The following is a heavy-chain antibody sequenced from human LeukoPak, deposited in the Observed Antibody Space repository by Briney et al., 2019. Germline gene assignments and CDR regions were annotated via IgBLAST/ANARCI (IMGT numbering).Heavy chain of an antibody. CDR2: ISAYNVNT. CDR1: GYSFTIYG. D-gene: IGHD3-22*01. V-gene: IGHV1-18*01. CDR3: ARDLGRDSSGYVLDY. J-gene: IGHJ4*02. Sequence: ASVTVSFKASGYSFTIYGISWVRQAPGQGLEWMGWISAYNVNTNYAQKLQGRVTMTTDTSTSTAYMELRSLRSDDTAVYYCARDLGRDSSGYVLDYWGQGTLVTVSS.